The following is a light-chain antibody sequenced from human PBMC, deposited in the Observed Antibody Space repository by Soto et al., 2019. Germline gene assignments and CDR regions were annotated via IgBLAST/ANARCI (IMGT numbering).Light chain of an antibody. Sequence: ENVLTQSPGTLSLSPGERATLSCRASQSVTSSYLAWYQQKPGQAPRLLIYSASSRATGVPDRFSGSGSATDFTLTISRVEPEDFAVYYWQQYDSSRNTFGQGTKLDIK. CDR3: QQYDSSRNT. CDR2: SAS. V-gene: IGKV3-20*01. J-gene: IGKJ2*01. CDR1: QSVTSSY.